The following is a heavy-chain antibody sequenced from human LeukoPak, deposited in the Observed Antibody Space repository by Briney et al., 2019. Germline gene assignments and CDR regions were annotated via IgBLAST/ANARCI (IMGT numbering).Heavy chain of an antibody. V-gene: IGHV3-30*18. Sequence: GGSLRLSCAASGFTFSNYGMHWVRQAPGKGLEWVALISHDGSNKYYADSVKGRFAISRDTSKRTHYLQMNSLRSEDTAVYYCAKDYGDYEGCTYWGQGTLVTVSS. D-gene: IGHD4-17*01. J-gene: IGHJ4*02. CDR2: ISHDGSNK. CDR1: GFTFSNYG. CDR3: AKDYGDYEGCTY.